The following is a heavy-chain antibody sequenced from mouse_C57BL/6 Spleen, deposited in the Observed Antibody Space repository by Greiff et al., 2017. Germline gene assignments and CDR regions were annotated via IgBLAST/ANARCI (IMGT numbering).Heavy chain of an antibody. Sequence: QVQLQQSGPELVKPGASVKISCTASGYAFSSSWMNWVKQRPGKGLEWIGRIYPGDGDTNYNGKFKGTATLTADKSSSTAYMQLSSLTSEDSAVXFCAQEVIQGYWYFDVWGTGTTVTVSS. D-gene: IGHD2-1*01. CDR3: AQEVIQGYWYFDV. J-gene: IGHJ1*03. CDR2: IYPGDGDT. V-gene: IGHV1-82*01. CDR1: GYAFSSSW.